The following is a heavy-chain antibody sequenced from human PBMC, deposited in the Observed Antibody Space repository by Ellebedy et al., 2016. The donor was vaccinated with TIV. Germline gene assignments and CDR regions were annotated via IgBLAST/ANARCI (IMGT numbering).Heavy chain of an antibody. CDR1: GFTVTSNY. V-gene: IGHV3-66*01. D-gene: IGHD1-14*01. J-gene: IGHJ4*02. CDR2: LYSGGTI. CDR3: ARGNEIPGPEPLDN. Sequence: GESLKISCTASGFTVTSNYMNWIRQAPGKGLEWVATLYSGGTILYADSVKGRFTISRDHSKNTLYLQMNNLRAEDSALYYCARGNEIPGPEPLDNWGQGTLVTVSS.